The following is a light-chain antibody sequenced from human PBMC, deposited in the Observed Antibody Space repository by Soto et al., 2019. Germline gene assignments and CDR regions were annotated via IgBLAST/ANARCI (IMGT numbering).Light chain of an antibody. CDR3: QQYGSSGT. CDR1: QSVSNNY. CDR2: GAS. Sequence: EILLTQSPGTLSLSAGERSTLSCRAIQSVSNNYLAWYQQKPGHAPRLLIYGASNRATGIPDSFSGSGSGTDFPLTISRLEPEDFAVYYCQQYGSSGTFGQGTKV. V-gene: IGKV3-20*01. J-gene: IGKJ1*01.